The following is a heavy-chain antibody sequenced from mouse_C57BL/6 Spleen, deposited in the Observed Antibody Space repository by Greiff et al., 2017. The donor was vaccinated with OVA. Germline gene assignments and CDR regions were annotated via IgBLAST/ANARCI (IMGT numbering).Heavy chain of an antibody. CDR2: ISSGSSTI. V-gene: IGHV5-17*01. CDR1: GFTFSDYG. CDR3: ARMGYYGSSYGDWFAY. D-gene: IGHD1-1*01. J-gene: IGHJ3*01. Sequence: EVKLVESGGGLVKPGGSLKLSCAASGFTFSDYGMHWVRQAPEKGLEWVAYISSGSSTIYYADTVKGRFTISRDNAKNTLFLQMTSLRSEDTAMYYCARMGYYGSSYGDWFAYWGQGTLVTVSA.